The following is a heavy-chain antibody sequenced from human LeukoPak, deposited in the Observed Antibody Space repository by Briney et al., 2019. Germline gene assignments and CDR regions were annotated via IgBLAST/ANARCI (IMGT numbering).Heavy chain of an antibody. D-gene: IGHD4-17*01. Sequence: ASVTVSCKASGYTFNDFYIHWVRQAPGQGLEWMGWINPNSGFTNYAQDFQGRVTMTRDTSTSTVYMELSSLRSEDTAVYYCASGNGAYCFHHWGQGTLVTVSS. J-gene: IGHJ4*02. CDR1: GYTFNDFY. CDR3: ASGNGAYCFHH. CDR2: INPNSGFT. V-gene: IGHV1-2*02.